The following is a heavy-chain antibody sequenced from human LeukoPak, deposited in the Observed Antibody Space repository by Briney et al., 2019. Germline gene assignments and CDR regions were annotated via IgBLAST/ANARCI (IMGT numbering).Heavy chain of an antibody. V-gene: IGHV3-23*01. J-gene: IGHJ4*02. CDR3: AKADRGWGVITKD. Sequence: GGSLRLSCAASGFTFSSYAMSWVRQAPGKGLEWVSAIGGSGDFTYYAEYVKGRFTISRDNSKKTLYLQMNSLRAEDTAVYYCAKADRGWGVITKDWGQGALVTVSS. CDR2: IGGSGDFT. CDR1: GFTFSSYA. D-gene: IGHD3-10*01.